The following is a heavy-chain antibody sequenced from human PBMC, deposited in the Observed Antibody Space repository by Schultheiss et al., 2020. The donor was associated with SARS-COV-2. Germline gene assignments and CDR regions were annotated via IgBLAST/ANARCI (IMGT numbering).Heavy chain of an antibody. CDR3: ARSVVTIVVAYSDY. V-gene: IGHV4-4*02. CDR1: GGSISSSNW. J-gene: IGHJ4*02. Sequence: SETLSLTCAVSGGSISSSNWWSWVRQPPGKGLEWIGEIYHSGSTNYNPSLKSRVTISVDKSKNQFSLKLSSVTAADTAVYYCARSVVTIVVAYSDYWGQGTLVTVSS. D-gene: IGHD3-22*01. CDR2: IYHSGST.